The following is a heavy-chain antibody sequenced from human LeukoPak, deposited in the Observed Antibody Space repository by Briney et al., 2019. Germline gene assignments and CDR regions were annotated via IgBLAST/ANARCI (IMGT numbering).Heavy chain of an antibody. CDR2: IGIAGDT. CDR3: ARSVPGGSGWMGSIEY. V-gene: IGHV3-13*01. J-gene: IGHJ4*02. CDR1: GFTFSRYD. Sequence: GGSLRLSCVASGFTFSRYDMHWVRQSTGKGLEWVSGIGIAGDTFYLGSVKGRFTISRENAKNSLYLQMNSLRVGDTAVYYCARSVPGGSGWMGSIEYWGQGTLVTVPS. D-gene: IGHD6-19*01.